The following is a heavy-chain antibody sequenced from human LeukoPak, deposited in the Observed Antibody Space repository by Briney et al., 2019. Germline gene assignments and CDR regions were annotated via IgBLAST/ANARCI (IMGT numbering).Heavy chain of an antibody. Sequence: PGGSLRLSCAASGFTFSSYLMHWVRQAPGKGLVWVSRINSDGSSTSYADSVKGRFTISRDNAKNTLYLQMNSLRAEDTAVYYCARGPRYFDWSPSDYWGQGTLVTVSP. CDR3: ARGPRYFDWSPSDY. CDR1: GFTFSSYL. V-gene: IGHV3-74*01. J-gene: IGHJ4*02. D-gene: IGHD3-9*01. CDR2: INSDGSST.